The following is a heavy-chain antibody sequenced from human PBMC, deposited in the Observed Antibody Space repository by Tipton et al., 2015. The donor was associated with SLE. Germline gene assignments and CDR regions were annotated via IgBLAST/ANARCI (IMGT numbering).Heavy chain of an antibody. CDR1: GGSISRGGYL. J-gene: IGHJ4*02. CDR2: IHYTGRT. CDR3: ATELFRGYTSGWGPDY. V-gene: IGHV4-31*03. Sequence: TLSLTCTVSGGSISRGGYLWTWIRQRPGNGLEWIGNIHYTGRTSYNPSLESRVIISVDTSKDQFFLRLNSVTAADTAVYYCATELFRGYTSGWGPDYWGQGTLVTVSS. D-gene: IGHD6-19*01.